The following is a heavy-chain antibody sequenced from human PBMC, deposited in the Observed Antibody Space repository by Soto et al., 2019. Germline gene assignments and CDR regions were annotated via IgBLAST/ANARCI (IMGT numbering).Heavy chain of an antibody. Sequence: SETLSLTCTVSGGSISSGGYYWSWIRQHPGKGLEWIGYIYYSGSTDYNPSLKSRVTISVDTSKNQFSLKLSSVTGADTAVYYCARGGILTGYYTPFDYWGQGTLVTVSS. CDR3: ARGGILTGYYTPFDY. D-gene: IGHD3-9*01. J-gene: IGHJ4*02. V-gene: IGHV4-31*03. CDR2: IYYSGST. CDR1: GGSISSGGYY.